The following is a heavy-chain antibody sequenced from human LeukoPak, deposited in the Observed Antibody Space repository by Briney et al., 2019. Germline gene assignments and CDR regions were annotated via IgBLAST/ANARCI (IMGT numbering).Heavy chain of an antibody. CDR1: GFTFSIYG. CDR2: ISSNGGST. V-gene: IGHV3-64*01. CDR3: ARAPVVVLNLYFDY. J-gene: IGHJ4*02. Sequence: GGSLRLSCAASGFTFSIYGMHWVRQAPGKGLEYVSAISSNGGSTYYANSVKGRFTISRDNSKNTLYLQMGSLRAEDMAVYYCARAPVVVLNLYFDYWGQGTLVTVSS. D-gene: IGHD2-15*01.